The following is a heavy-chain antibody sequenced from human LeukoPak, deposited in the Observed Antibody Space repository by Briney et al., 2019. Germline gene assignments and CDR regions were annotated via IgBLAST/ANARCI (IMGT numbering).Heavy chain of an antibody. Sequence: PGGSLRLSCAASGFTFRSYWMSWVRQAPGKGLDWVANIKQDGSEKYYVDSVKGRFTISRDNAKNSLYLQMNSLRAEDTAVYYCARELSGTDDYWGQGTLVTVSS. CDR3: ARELSGTDDY. CDR1: GFTFRSYW. V-gene: IGHV3-7*01. J-gene: IGHJ4*02. CDR2: IKQDGSEK. D-gene: IGHD3-10*01.